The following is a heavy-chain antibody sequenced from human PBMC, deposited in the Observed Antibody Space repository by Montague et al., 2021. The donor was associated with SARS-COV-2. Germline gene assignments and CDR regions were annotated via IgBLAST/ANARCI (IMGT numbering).Heavy chain of an antibody. CDR2: IYYNGNT. D-gene: IGHD1-14*01. CDR3: AREGGGIRGYFDH. Sequence: SETLSLTCSVSNGYINTYSYYWGWVRQSPGKGLEWIASIYYNGNTHDNPSRQSRVTISVDMSNNQFSLRLTSVTAADSAVYYCAREGGGIRGYFDHWGPGILVTVSS. CDR1: NGYINTYSYY. V-gene: IGHV4-39*02. J-gene: IGHJ4*02.